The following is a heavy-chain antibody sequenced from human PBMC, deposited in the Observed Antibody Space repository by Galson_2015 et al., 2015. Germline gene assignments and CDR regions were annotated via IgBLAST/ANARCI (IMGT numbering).Heavy chain of an antibody. CDR1: GGTFSSYA. Sequence: SVKVSCKASGGTFSSYAIGWVRQAPGQGLEWMGGIIPIFGTANYAQKFQGRVTITADESTSTAYMELSSLRSEDTAVYYCARDLVYGGDSYGQIYPLGGYMDVWGKGTTVTVSS. D-gene: IGHD5-18*01. V-gene: IGHV1-69*13. J-gene: IGHJ6*03. CDR3: ARDLVYGGDSYGQIYPLGGYMDV. CDR2: IIPIFGTA.